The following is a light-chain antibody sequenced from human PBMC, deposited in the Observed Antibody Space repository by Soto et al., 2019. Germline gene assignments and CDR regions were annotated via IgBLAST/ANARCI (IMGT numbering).Light chain of an antibody. CDR3: QQLSRYLLT. Sequence: IWMTQSPSLLSASTGDRVTISCRMSQGISSYLSWYQQKPGKAPDLLIYSAATSQSGVPSRFSGSGSETEFSLTIRALQPEDFATYYCQQLSRYLLTFGGGTKVDIK. CDR2: SAA. J-gene: IGKJ4*01. V-gene: IGKV1D-8*01. CDR1: QGISSY.